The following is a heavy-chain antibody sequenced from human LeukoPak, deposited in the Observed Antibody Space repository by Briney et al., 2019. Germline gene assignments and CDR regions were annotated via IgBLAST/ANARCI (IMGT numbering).Heavy chain of an antibody. Sequence: ASVKVSCKASGYTFTSYDINWVRQATGQGLEWMGWMNPNSGNTGYAQKFQGRVTMTRNTSISTAYMELSSLRSEDTAAYYCARTLSYSYGYAFDYWGQGTLVTVSS. CDR2: MNPNSGNT. D-gene: IGHD5-18*01. CDR3: ARTLSYSYGYAFDY. CDR1: GYTFTSYD. J-gene: IGHJ4*02. V-gene: IGHV1-8*01.